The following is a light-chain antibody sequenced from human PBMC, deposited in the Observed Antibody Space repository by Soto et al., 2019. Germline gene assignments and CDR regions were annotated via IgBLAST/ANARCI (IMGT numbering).Light chain of an antibody. CDR1: QSISNH. V-gene: IGKV1-39*01. CDR3: QQSYSSTPT. CDR2: AAS. J-gene: IGKJ1*01. Sequence: DIQMTQSPSSLSASLEDRVIITCRASQSISNHLNWYQQKPGKAPKLLIFAASSLQSGVPSRFSGSRSGPDFTLTISSLKTEDFATYYCQQSYSSTPTFGQGTKVDIK.